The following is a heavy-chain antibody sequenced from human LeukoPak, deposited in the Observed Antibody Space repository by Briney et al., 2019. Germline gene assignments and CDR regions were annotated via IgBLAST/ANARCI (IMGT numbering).Heavy chain of an antibody. V-gene: IGHV1-2*04. Sequence: GASVKVSCKASGYTFTGYYMHWVRQAPGQGLEWMGWINPNSGGTNYAQKFQGWVTMTRDTSISTAYMELSRLRSVDTAVYYCARAPRYCSGGSCYWFDPWGQGTLVTVSS. CDR3: ARAPRYCSGGSCYWFDP. CDR2: INPNSGGT. CDR1: GYTFTGYY. J-gene: IGHJ5*02. D-gene: IGHD2-15*01.